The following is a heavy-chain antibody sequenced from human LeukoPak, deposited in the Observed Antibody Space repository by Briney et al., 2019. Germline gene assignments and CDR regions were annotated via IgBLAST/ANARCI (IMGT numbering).Heavy chain of an antibody. CDR1: GFTFSSYS. CDR3: ARDYGSGARSDY. D-gene: IGHD3-10*01. J-gene: IGHJ4*02. CDR2: ISSSSSYI. V-gene: IGHV3-21*01. Sequence: PGGSLRLSCAASGFTFSSYSMNWVRQAPGKGLEWVSSISSSSSYIYYADSVKGRFTISRDNAKNSLYLQMNSLRAEDTAVYYCARDYGSGARSDYWGQGTLVTVSS.